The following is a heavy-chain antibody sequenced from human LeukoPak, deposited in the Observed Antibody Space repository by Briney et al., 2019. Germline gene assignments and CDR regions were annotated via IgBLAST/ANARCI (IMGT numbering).Heavy chain of an antibody. CDR1: GFTFSSYE. CDR2: ISSSGSTI. J-gene: IGHJ4*02. D-gene: IGHD4-23*01. V-gene: IGHV3-48*03. CDR3: TKDLRYYYADNHSEMDEHDY. Sequence: GGSLRLSCAASGFTFSSYEMNWVRQAPGKGLEWVSYISSSGSTIYYADSVRGRFTISRDSAKNSLYLQMNSLGVEDTALYYCTKDLRYYYADNHSEMDEHDYWGQGTLVTVSS.